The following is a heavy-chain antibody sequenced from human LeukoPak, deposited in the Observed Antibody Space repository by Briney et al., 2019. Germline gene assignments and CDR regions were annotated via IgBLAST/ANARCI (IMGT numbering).Heavy chain of an antibody. CDR2: IYYSGST. D-gene: IGHD4-17*01. J-gene: IGHJ2*01. CDR1: GGSISSSSYY. V-gene: IGHV4-39*07. CDR3: ARVEVGGDYNYYWYFDL. Sequence: TTSETLSLTCTVSGGSISSSSYYWGWIRQPPGKGLEWIGSIYYSGSTYYHPSLKSRVTISVDTSKNQFSLKLSSVTAADTAVYYCARVEVGGDYNYYWYFDLWGRGTLVTVSS.